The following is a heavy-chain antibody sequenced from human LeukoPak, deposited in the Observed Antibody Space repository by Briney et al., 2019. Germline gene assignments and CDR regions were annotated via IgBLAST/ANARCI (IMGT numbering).Heavy chain of an antibody. CDR2: ISGSGGST. CDR3: AKDLSTVTNWFDP. J-gene: IGHJ5*02. D-gene: IGHD4-17*01. V-gene: IGHV3-23*01. Sequence: PGGSLRLACAASGFTFSSYAMSWVRQAPGRGLEWVSAISGSGGSTYYADSVKGRFTISRDNSKNTLYLQMNSLRAEDPAVYYCAKDLSTVTNWFDPWGQGTLVTVSS. CDR1: GFTFSSYA.